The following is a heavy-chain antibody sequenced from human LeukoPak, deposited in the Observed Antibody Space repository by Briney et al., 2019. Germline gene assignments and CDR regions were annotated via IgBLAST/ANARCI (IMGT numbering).Heavy chain of an antibody. CDR3: AKGNWNYVSVQ. J-gene: IGHJ4*02. V-gene: IGHV3-23*01. CDR2: IGATGVDT. D-gene: IGHD1-7*01. Sequence: AGGSLRLSCAASGFTFSNYGMSWVRQAPGKGLEEVSLIGATGVDTYYADSVKGRFTISRDNSKNTLYLQMNSLRAEDTAVYYCAKGNWNYVSVQWGQGTLVTVSS. CDR1: GFTFSNYG.